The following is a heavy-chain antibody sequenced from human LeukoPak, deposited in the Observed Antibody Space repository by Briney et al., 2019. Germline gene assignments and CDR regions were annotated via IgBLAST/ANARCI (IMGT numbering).Heavy chain of an antibody. CDR3: ARLTVTTRYFDY. CDR2: TYFRSKWYN. J-gene: IGHJ4*02. Sequence: SQTLSLTCAISGDSVSSNNGAWNWIRQSPSRGLEWLGRTYFRSKWYNDYAVSVKSRITINSDTSKNQFSLQLNSVTPEDTAVYYCARLTVTTRYFDYWGQGTLVTVSS. V-gene: IGHV6-1*01. CDR1: GDSVSSNNGA. D-gene: IGHD4-17*01.